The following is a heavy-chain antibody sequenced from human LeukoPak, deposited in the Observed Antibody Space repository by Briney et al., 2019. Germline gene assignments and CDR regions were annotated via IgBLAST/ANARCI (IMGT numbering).Heavy chain of an antibody. D-gene: IGHD6-6*01. J-gene: IGHJ4*02. CDR1: GFSLSTSGLG. Sequence: ESGPTLVNPTQTLTLTCTFSGFSLSTSGLGVGWIRPPPGKALEWLALIYWDDDKRYSPSLKSRLTITKDTSKNQVVLTMTNMDPVDTATYYCARHTEKLVLDYWGQGTLVTVSS. V-gene: IGHV2-5*02. CDR3: ARHTEKLVLDY. CDR2: IYWDDDK.